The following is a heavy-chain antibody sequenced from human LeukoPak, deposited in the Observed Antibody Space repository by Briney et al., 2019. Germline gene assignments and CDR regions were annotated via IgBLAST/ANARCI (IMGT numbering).Heavy chain of an antibody. J-gene: IGHJ5*02. Sequence: GSSVKVSCKASGGTFSSYAISWVRQAPGQGLEWMGGIVPIFGTDNYAQKFQGRVTITADESTSTAYMELSSLRSEDTAVYYCARDLNGYSGYDHNQPQPPFDPWGQGTLVTVSS. CDR2: IVPIFGTD. V-gene: IGHV1-69*01. D-gene: IGHD5-12*01. CDR3: ARDLNGYSGYDHNQPQPPFDP. CDR1: GGTFSSYA.